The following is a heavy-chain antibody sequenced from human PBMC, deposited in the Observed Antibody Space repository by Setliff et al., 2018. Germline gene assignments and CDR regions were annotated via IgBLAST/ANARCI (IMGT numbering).Heavy chain of an antibody. J-gene: IGHJ6*02. Sequence: ASVKVSCKASGYILNSYGVSWVRQAPGQGLEWMGWISSYNNDVTNYLQKFQGRVTMTTDTSTNTVFMELRSLRSDDTAMFYCARVVYYASGSSLSYGMDVWGQGTAVTVSS. V-gene: IGHV1-18*01. CDR1: GYILNSYG. D-gene: IGHD3-10*01. CDR3: ARVVYYASGSSLSYGMDV. CDR2: ISSYNNDVT.